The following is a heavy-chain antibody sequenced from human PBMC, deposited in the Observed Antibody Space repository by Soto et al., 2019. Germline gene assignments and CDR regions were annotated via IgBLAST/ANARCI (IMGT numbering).Heavy chain of an antibody. CDR3: AREVSHILTGYYSY. D-gene: IGHD3-9*01. V-gene: IGHV1-2*02. CDR1: GYTFTGYY. CDR2: INPNSGGT. Sequence: ASVKVSCKASGYTFTGYYMHWVRQAPGQGPECMGWINPNSGGTNYAQKFQGRVTMTRDTSISTAYMELSRLRSDDTAMYYCAREVSHILTGYYSYWGQGTLVTVSS. J-gene: IGHJ4*02.